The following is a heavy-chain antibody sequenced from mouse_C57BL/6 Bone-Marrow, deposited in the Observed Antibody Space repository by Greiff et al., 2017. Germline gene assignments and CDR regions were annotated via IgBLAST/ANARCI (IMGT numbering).Heavy chain of an antibody. J-gene: IGHJ1*03. D-gene: IGHD1-1*01. CDR3: ASLYYYGSSLWYFDV. CDR1: GFTFTDYY. CDR2: IRNKDNGYTT. Sequence: EVKLMESGGGLVQPGGSLSLSCAASGFTFTDYYMSWVRQPPGKALEWLGFIRNKDNGYTTEYSASVKGRFTISRDNSQSILYLQMNALRAEDSATYYCASLYYYGSSLWYFDVWGTGTTVTVSS. V-gene: IGHV7-3*01.